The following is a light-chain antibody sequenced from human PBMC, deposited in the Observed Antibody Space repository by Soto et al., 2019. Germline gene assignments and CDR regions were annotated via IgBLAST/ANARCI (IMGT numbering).Light chain of an antibody. CDR1: SSDVGGDNH. CDR3: SSYTSSFRRV. Sequence: VLTQPASVSGSPGQSITISCRGISSDVGGDNHVSWYQQYPGKAPKLMIYEVSDRPSGVSNRFSGSKSGNTASLTISGLQAEDEADYYCSSYTSSFRRVFGTGTKVTVL. CDR2: EVS. V-gene: IGLV2-14*01. J-gene: IGLJ1*01.